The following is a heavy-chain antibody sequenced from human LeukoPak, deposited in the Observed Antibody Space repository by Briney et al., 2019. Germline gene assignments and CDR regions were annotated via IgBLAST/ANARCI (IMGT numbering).Heavy chain of an antibody. Sequence: GGSLRLSCAVSRFTFNNYWMSWVRQASGKGLEWVAAIKQDGSEKYYVDSVKGRFTISRDNAKNSLYLQMDSLRAEDTAVYYCASPKTPGGSYGDFDYWGQGTLVTVSS. D-gene: IGHD1-26*01. CDR1: RFTFNNYW. J-gene: IGHJ4*02. CDR3: ASPKTPGGSYGDFDY. V-gene: IGHV3-7*03. CDR2: IKQDGSEK.